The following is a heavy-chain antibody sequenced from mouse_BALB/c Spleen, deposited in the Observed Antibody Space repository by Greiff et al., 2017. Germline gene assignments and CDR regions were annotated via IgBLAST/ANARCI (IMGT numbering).Heavy chain of an antibody. Sequence: VMLVESGPGLVAPSQSLSITCTVSGFSLNSYGVHWVRQPPGKGLAWLGVIWAGGITNYNSALMSRLSISKDNSKSQVFLKMNSLQTDDTAMYYCARDRDDYYGSSFAYGGQGTLVTVSA. J-gene: IGHJ3*01. V-gene: IGHV2-9*02. CDR1: GFSLNSYG. CDR3: ARDRDDYYGSSFAY. CDR2: IWAGGIT. D-gene: IGHD1-1*01.